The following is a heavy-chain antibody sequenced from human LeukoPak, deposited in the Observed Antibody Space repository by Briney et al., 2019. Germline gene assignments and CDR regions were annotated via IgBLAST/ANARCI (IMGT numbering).Heavy chain of an antibody. Sequence: GGSLRLSCAASGFVFSSYGMYWVRQAPGKGLEWVAFIRFDGSDKYYADSVKGRFTISRDNSKNTLYLQMNTLRPEDTAIYYCARLLTSSLLGAFREDDNWGQGTLVTVSS. CDR1: GFVFSSYG. V-gene: IGHV3-30*02. CDR3: ARLLTSSLLGAFREDDN. CDR2: IRFDGSDK. D-gene: IGHD1-26*01. J-gene: IGHJ4*02.